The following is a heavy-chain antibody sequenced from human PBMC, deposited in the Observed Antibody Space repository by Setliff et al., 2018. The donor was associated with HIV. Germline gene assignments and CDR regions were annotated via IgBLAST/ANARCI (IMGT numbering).Heavy chain of an antibody. Sequence: SETLSLTCTVAGDSISGGSSYWGWIRQPAGKGLEWIGRIYTSGSTNYNPSPMSRVTISVDTSKNQFSLKMNSATAADTALYYCVRDAEGGAAGAIYFYMDVWVKGTTSTVS. J-gene: IGHJ6*03. D-gene: IGHD1-26*01. CDR1: GDSISGGSSY. CDR3: VRDAEGGAAGAIYFYMDV. V-gene: IGHV4-61*02. CDR2: IYTSGST.